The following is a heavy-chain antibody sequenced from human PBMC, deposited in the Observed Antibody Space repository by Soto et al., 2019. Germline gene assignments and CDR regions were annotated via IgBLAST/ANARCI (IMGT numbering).Heavy chain of an antibody. CDR2: IKQDGSEK. D-gene: IGHD6-6*01. V-gene: IGHV3-7*05. J-gene: IGHJ5*02. CDR1: GFTFSSYW. CDR3: ARDLAEYSSSSQDWFDP. Sequence: GGSLRLSCAASGFTFSSYWMSWVRQAPGKGLEWVANIKQDGSEKYYVDSVKGRFTISRDNAKNSLYLQMNSLRAEDTAVYYCARDLAEYSSSSQDWFDPWGQGTLVTVSS.